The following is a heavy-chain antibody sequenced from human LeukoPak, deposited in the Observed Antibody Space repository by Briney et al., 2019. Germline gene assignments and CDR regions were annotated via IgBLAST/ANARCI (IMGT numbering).Heavy chain of an antibody. CDR2: ILNDGGST. J-gene: IGHJ4*02. Sequence: GGSLRLSCAASGFTFNTYWMHWVRQAPGEGPVWVAHILNDGGSTSYADSVKGRFIISRDNAKNTLSLQMNSLRAEDTAVYYCVRHYYGYDYWGQGTPVTVSS. V-gene: IGHV3-74*01. CDR3: VRHYYGYDY. D-gene: IGHD3-10*01. CDR1: GFTFNTYW.